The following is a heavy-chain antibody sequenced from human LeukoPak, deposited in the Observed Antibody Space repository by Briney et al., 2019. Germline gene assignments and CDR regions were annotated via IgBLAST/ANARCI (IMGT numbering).Heavy chain of an antibody. J-gene: IGHJ4*02. CDR1: GFTFSTYN. D-gene: IGHD1-26*01. V-gene: IGHV3-48*02. Sequence: AGGSLRLSCAASGFTFSTYNMTWVRQAPGKGLEWVSYISGSSATIYYADSVKGRFTISRDNVKNSLYLQMNSLRDEDTAVYYCAKGRLQVGATLYYFDYWGQGTLVTVSS. CDR2: ISGSSATI. CDR3: AKGRLQVGATLYYFDY.